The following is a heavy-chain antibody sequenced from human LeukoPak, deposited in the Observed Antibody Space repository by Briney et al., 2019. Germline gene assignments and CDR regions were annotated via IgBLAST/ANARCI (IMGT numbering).Heavy chain of an antibody. V-gene: IGHV3-23*01. Sequence: GGSLRLSCAASGFTFSSYAMSWVRQAPGKGLEWVSAISGSGGSTYYADSVKGRFTITRDNSKNTLYLQMNSLRAEDTAVYYCAKEGIAARREIAYYYYYYYMDVWGKGTTVTASS. CDR1: GFTFSSYA. D-gene: IGHD6-6*01. CDR3: AKEGIAARREIAYYYYYYYMDV. J-gene: IGHJ6*03. CDR2: ISGSGGST.